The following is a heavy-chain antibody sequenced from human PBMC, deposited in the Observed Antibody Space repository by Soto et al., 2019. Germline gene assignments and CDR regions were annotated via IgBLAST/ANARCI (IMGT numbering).Heavy chain of an antibody. CDR2: ISSSSSYI. J-gene: IGHJ6*02. CDR3: AKAGRDYDFWSGYFPYYYYGMDV. V-gene: IGHV3-21*04. Sequence: GGSLRLSCAASGFTFSSYSMNWVRQAPGKGLEWVSSISSSSSYIYYADSVKGRFTISRDNSKNTLYLQMNSLRAEDTAVYYCAKAGRDYDFWSGYFPYYYYGMDVWGQGTTVTVSS. CDR1: GFTFSSYS. D-gene: IGHD3-3*01.